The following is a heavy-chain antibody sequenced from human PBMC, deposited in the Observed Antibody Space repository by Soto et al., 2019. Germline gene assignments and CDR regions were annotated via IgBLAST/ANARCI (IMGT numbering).Heavy chain of an antibody. CDR2: ISYDGSNK. CDR3: AKGPAIVLVPAAMNYYYGMDV. V-gene: IGHV3-30*18. J-gene: IGHJ6*02. D-gene: IGHD2-2*01. CDR1: GFTFSSYG. Sequence: QVQLVESGGGVVQPGRSLRLSCAASGFTFSSYGMHWVRQAPGEGLEWVALISYDGSNKYYADYVKGRFNISRDYSKNTLYLQMNSLRAEDTAVYYCAKGPAIVLVPAAMNYYYGMDVWGQGPTVTVSS.